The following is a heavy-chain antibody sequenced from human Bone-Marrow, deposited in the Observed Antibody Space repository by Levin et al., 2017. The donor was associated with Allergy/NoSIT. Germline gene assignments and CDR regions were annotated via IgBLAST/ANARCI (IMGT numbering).Heavy chain of an antibody. J-gene: IGHJ4*02. CDR2: INHSGTS. D-gene: IGHD2-2*01. V-gene: IGHV4-34*01. Sequence: SCAVYGGSFSDYYWSWIRQSPGRGLEWIGEINHSGTSIYNPSLKSRVAISVDTSKNQFSLKLSSVTAADTAVYYCARGPGVPAAEFDYWGQGTLVTVSS. CDR3: ARGPGVPAAEFDY. CDR1: GGSFSDYY.